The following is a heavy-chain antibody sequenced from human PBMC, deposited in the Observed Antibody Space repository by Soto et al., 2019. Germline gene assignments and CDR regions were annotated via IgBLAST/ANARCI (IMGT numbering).Heavy chain of an antibody. J-gene: IGHJ4*02. CDR1: GFTFSSYA. D-gene: IGHD2-2*01. CDR2: ISYDGSNK. CDR3: ARVREGYQLLFPNFDY. Sequence: GGSLRLSCAASGFTFSSYAMHWVRQAPGKGLEWVAVISYDGSNKYYADSVKGRFTISRDNSKNTLYLQMNSLRAEDTAVYYCARVREGYQLLFPNFDYWGQGTLVTVSS. V-gene: IGHV3-30-3*01.